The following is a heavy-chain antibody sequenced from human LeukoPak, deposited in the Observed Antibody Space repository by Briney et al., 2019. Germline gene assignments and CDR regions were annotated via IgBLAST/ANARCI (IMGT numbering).Heavy chain of an antibody. CDR2: IIPILDMA. CDR3: ARDGGWLQTQNHYYYHGLDV. Sequence: EASVKVSCKASGGAFSSYGITWVRQAPGQGPEWMGRIIPILDMADYAQNFRGRVTITADKSTRTAYMGMSSPRFEDTAVYYCARDGGWLQTQNHYYYHGLDVWGQGTTVTVSS. CDR1: GGAFSSYG. V-gene: IGHV1-69*04. D-gene: IGHD5-24*01. J-gene: IGHJ6*02.